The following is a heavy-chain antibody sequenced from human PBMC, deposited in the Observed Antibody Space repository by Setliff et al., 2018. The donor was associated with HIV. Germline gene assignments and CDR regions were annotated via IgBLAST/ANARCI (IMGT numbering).Heavy chain of an antibody. V-gene: IGHV3-23*01. Sequence: GGSLRLSCAASGFTFSNYAMSWVRQAPGAGLEWVSAILSTGERTFYADSVKGRFTISRDNSKNTVYLQINSLRAEDTAEYYCVKELAASGPGYFDSWGRGILVTVSS. CDR3: VKELAASGPGYFDS. D-gene: IGHD3-22*01. J-gene: IGHJ4*02. CDR2: ILSTGERT. CDR1: GFTFSNYA.